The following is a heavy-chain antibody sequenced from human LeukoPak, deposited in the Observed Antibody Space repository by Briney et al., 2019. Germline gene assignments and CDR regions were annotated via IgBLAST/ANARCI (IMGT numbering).Heavy chain of an antibody. CDR1: GYTFTSYG. J-gene: IGHJ6*02. CDR3: ARERIAAAGDSNYYGMDV. V-gene: IGHV1-18*04. Sequence: ASVKVSCKASGYTFTSYGISWVRQAPGQGLEWVAWISAYNSNKNSAEKFQGRVTMTIDTSTSTAYMELRSLKSDDTAVYYCARERIAAAGDSNYYGMDVWGQGTTVTVSS. D-gene: IGHD6-13*01. CDR2: ISAYNSNK.